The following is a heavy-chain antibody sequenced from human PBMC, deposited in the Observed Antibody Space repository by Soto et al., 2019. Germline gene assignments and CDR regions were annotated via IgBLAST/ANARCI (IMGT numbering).Heavy chain of an antibody. J-gene: IGHJ6*03. CDR2: ISSSSSYI. V-gene: IGHV3-21*01. CDR3: ARGGYCSGGSCYSSNYYYYYMDV. Sequence: GGSLRLSCAASGFTFSSYSMNWVRQAPGKGLEWVSSISSSSSYIYYADSVKGRFTISRDNAKNSLYLQMNSLRAEDTAVYYCARGGYCSGGSCYSSNYYYYYMDVWGKGTTVTVSS. D-gene: IGHD2-15*01. CDR1: GFTFSSYS.